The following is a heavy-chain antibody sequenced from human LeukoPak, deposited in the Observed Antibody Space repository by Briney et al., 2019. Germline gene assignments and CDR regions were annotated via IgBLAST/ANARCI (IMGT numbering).Heavy chain of an antibody. CDR3: ARSDRIAVSHGFDY. V-gene: IGHV1-18*01. CDR2: ISAYNGNT. D-gene: IGHD6-19*01. J-gene: IGHJ4*02. Sequence: ASVKVSCKASGYTFTSYGISWVRQAPGQGLEWMGWISAYNGNTNYAQELQGRVTMTTDTSTSTAYMELRSLRSDDTAVYYCARSDRIAVSHGFDYWGQGTLVTVSS. CDR1: GYTFTSYG.